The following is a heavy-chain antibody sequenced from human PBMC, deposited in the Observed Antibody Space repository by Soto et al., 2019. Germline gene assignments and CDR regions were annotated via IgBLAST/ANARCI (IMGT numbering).Heavy chain of an antibody. CDR2: MNPNCGTT. D-gene: IGHD3-10*01. V-gene: IGHV1-8*01. J-gene: IGHJ4*02. CDR1: GYTFTSYD. Sequence: ASVKVSCKASGYTFTSYDINWVRQATGQGLEWMGWMNPNCGTTSYAQKFQGRVTMTADASTSTAYMELSSLRSEDTAVYYCATDRYYYGSGRPIGTFVYWGQG. CDR3: ATDRYYYGSGRPIGTFVY.